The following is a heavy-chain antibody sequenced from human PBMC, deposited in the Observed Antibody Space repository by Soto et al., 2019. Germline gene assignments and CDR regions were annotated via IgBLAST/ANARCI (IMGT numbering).Heavy chain of an antibody. CDR1: GYTFTSYG. Sequence: QVQLVQSGAEVKTPGASVKVSCKASGYTFTSYGISWVRQALGQGLEWMGWISAYNGNKNYAQKLQGRDTMTTDTSTRTAYMEQRSLRSDDKAVYYCARDRPYSGTSGYWGQGTLVTVSS. D-gene: IGHD1-1*01. J-gene: IGHJ4*02. V-gene: IGHV1-18*01. CDR2: ISAYNGNK. CDR3: ARDRPYSGTSGY.